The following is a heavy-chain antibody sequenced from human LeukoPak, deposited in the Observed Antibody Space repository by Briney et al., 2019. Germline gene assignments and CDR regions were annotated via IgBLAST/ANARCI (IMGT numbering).Heavy chain of an antibody. J-gene: IGHJ3*02. CDR3: ARGSFGAFDI. D-gene: IGHD3-9*01. CDR2: IGTAGDT. CDR1: GFTFSSYD. Sequence: GGSLRLSCAASGFTFSSYDMHWVRQATGKGLEWVSGIGTAGDTYYPGSVKGRFSISRENAKNSLYLQMNSLRAGDTAVYYCARGSFGAFDIWGQGTTVTVSS. V-gene: IGHV3-13*01.